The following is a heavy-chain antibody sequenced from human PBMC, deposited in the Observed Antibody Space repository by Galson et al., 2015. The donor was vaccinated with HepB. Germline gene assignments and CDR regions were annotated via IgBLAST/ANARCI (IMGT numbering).Heavy chain of an antibody. V-gene: IGHV1-69*13. Sequence: SVKVSCKASGGTFSNYAISWVRQAPGQGLEWMGGIIPLFGSANYAQKFQGRVTITADESTSTAYMELRSLKSDDTAVYYCAREGIFAATNPVDYWGQGTLVTVSS. CDR3: AREGIFAATNPVDY. CDR1: GGTFSNYA. CDR2: IIPLFGSA. J-gene: IGHJ4*02. D-gene: IGHD2-15*01.